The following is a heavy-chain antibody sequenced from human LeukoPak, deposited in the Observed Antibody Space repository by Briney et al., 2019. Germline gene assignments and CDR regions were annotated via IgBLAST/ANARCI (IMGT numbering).Heavy chain of an antibody. CDR2: IWYDGSNK. CDR1: GFTFSSYG. D-gene: IGHD3-22*01. V-gene: IGHV3-33*01. J-gene: IGHJ4*02. CDR3: ASDYYDSSGYYRETDY. Sequence: GGSLRLSCAASGFTFSSYGMHWIRQAPGKGLEWVAVIWYDGSNKYYADSVKGRFTISRDNSKNTLYLQMNSLRAEDTAVYYCASDYYDSSGYYRETDYWGQGTLVTVSS.